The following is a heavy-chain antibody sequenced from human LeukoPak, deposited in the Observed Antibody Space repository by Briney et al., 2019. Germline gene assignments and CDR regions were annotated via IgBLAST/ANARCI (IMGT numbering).Heavy chain of an antibody. J-gene: IGHJ5*02. Sequence: SLRLSFAASGFTFSDYYMSWIRQAPGKGLDSASYISSSGSTIYYADSVKGRFTISRDNAKNSLYLQMNSLRAEDTAVYYCARRLWFGDSYWFDPWGQGTLVAVSS. V-gene: IGHV3-11*01. CDR1: GFTFSDYY. D-gene: IGHD3-10*01. CDR2: ISSSGSTI. CDR3: ARRLWFGDSYWFDP.